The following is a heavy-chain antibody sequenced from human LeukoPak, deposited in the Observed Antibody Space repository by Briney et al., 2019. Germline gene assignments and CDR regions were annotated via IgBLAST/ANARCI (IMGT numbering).Heavy chain of an antibody. CDR1: GFTFSTYS. D-gene: IGHD3-10*01. J-gene: IGHJ5*02. V-gene: IGHV3-48*01. Sequence: GGSLRLSCAASGFTFSTYSMNWVRQAPGKGLEWVSYISSRSSTIYDADSVKGRFTISRDNAKNSLHLQMNSLRAEDTAVYYCARGRWFGELYWFDPWGQGTLVTVSS. CDR2: ISSRSSTI. CDR3: ARGRWFGELYWFDP.